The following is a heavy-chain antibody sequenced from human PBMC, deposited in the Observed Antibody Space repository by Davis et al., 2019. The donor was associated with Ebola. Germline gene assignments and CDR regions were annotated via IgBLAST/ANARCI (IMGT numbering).Heavy chain of an antibody. CDR2: ISSSSSYI. Sequence: GESLKISCAASGFTFSSYSMNWVRQAPGKGLEWVSSISSSSSYIYYADSVKGRFTISRDNAKNSLYLQMNSLRAEDTAVYYCARDILGATYRDHYYYYYGMDVWGKGTTVTVSS. D-gene: IGHD3-9*01. V-gene: IGHV3-21*01. J-gene: IGHJ6*04. CDR1: GFTFSSYS. CDR3: ARDILGATYRDHYYYYYGMDV.